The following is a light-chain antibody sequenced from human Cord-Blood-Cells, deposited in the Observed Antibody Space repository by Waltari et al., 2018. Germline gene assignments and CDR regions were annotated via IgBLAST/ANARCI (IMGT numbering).Light chain of an antibody. V-gene: IGLV2-23*01. CDR2: EGS. CDR3: CSYAGSSNWV. CDR1: NSDVGSYNL. J-gene: IGLJ3*02. Sequence: SALTQPASVSGSPGQSINISCTGTNSDVGSYNLVSWYPQHPGKAPKLMIYEGSKRPSGVSNRFSGSKSGNTASLTISGRQAEDEADYYCCSYAGSSNWVFGGGTKLTVL.